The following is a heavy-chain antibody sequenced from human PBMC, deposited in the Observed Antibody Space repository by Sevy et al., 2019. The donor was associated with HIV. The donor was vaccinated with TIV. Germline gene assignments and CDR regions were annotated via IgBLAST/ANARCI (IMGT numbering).Heavy chain of an antibody. J-gene: IGHJ3*02. CDR1: GGSISSYY. CDR3: ARGRPYNDILTDNGAFDI. CDR2: IYYSGST. V-gene: IGHV4-59*01. Sequence: SETLSLTCTVSGGSISSYYWSWIRQPPGKGLERIGYIYYSGSTNYNPSLKSRVNISVDTSKNQFSLKLGSVSDADTAVYYCARGRPYNDILTDNGAFDIWSQGTMVTVSS. D-gene: IGHD3-9*01.